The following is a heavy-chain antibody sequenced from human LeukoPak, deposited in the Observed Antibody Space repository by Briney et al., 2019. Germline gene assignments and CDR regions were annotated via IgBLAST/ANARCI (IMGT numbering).Heavy chain of an antibody. V-gene: IGHV4-59*01. CDR1: GDSITSYF. D-gene: IGHD3-10*01. J-gene: IGHJ4*02. Sequence: SETLSLTRTVSGDSITSYFWTWIRQPPGKGLEWTGYIYYSGSTNYNPSLKSRVTISVDTSKNQFSLKLSSVTAADTAVYYCASFNYYGSGSYLQYYFDYWGQGTLVTVSS. CDR2: IYYSGST. CDR3: ASFNYYGSGSYLQYYFDY.